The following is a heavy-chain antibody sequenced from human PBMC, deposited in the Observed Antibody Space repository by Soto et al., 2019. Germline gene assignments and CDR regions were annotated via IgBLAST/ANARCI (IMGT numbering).Heavy chain of an antibody. CDR2: IYYSGST. CDR3: AIPSRWYDAFDI. Sequence: SETLSLTCTVSGGSISSGGYYWSWIRQHPGKGLEWIGYIYYSGSTYYNPSLKSRVTISVDTSKNQFSLKLSSVTAADTAVYYCAIPSRWYDAFDIWGQGTMVTVSS. CDR1: GGSISSGGYY. J-gene: IGHJ3*02. D-gene: IGHD6-13*01. V-gene: IGHV4-31*03.